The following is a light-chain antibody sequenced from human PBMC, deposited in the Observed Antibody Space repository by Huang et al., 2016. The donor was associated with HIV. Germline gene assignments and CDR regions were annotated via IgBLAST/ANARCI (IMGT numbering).Light chain of an antibody. CDR2: GAS. Sequence: AIQMTQSPSSLSASVGDRVTITCRASQGITDDLAWYQQKPGKDPKLLISGASTLRSWVPSRFSGSGSGTDFTLTISSLQPEDYATYYCLQDHNYPRTFGQGTKVEI. CDR1: QGITDD. V-gene: IGKV1-6*01. J-gene: IGKJ1*01. CDR3: LQDHNYPRT.